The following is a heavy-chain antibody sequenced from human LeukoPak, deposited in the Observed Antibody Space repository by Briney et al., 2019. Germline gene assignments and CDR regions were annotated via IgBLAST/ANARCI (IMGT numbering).Heavy chain of an antibody. D-gene: IGHD5-24*01. CDR3: ARGYRGRDGYNRVYYYYYMDV. CDR1: GYTFTSYD. V-gene: IGHV1-8*03. J-gene: IGHJ6*03. CDR2: MNPSSGNT. Sequence: ASVKVSCKASGYTFTSYDINWVRQATGQGLEWMGWMNPSSGNTGYAQKFQGRVTITRNTSISTAYMELSSLRSEDTAVYYCARGYRGRDGYNRVYYYYYMDVWGKGTTVTVSS.